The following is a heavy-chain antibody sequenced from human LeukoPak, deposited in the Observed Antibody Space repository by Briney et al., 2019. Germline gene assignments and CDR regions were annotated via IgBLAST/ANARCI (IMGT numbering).Heavy chain of an antibody. Sequence: ASVKVSCKVSGYTLTELSMHWVRQAPGKGLEWMGGFDPEDGETIYAQKFQGRVTMTRDTSTSTVYMELSSLRSEDTAVYYCARDKVGALDYWGQGTLVTVSS. CDR3: ARDKVGALDY. V-gene: IGHV1-24*01. J-gene: IGHJ4*02. CDR2: FDPEDGET. D-gene: IGHD1-26*01. CDR1: GYTLTELS.